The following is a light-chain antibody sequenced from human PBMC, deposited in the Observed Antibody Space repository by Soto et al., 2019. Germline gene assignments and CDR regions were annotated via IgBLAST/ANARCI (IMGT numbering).Light chain of an antibody. J-gene: IGKJ1*01. CDR1: QSVSSN. Sequence: EIVMTQSPATLSVSAGERATLSCRTSQSVSSNLAWYQQKPGQAPRLLIYGASTRATGIPARFSGSGSGTEFTLTISSLQSEDLAVYYCQQYNNWPPVTFGQGTKVDIK. CDR2: GAS. V-gene: IGKV3-15*01. CDR3: QQYNNWPPVT.